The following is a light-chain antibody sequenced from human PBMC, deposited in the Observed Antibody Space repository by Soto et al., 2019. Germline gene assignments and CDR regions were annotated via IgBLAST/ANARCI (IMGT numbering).Light chain of an antibody. Sequence: DIQMTQSPSTLSASVGDRVTISCRASQSVSAWLAWYQQKPGNAPKLLISDASSLKSGVPSRFSGSGYGTEFTLTFSSRQPEDFATYYCQQYSTYSLTFGGGTKVEIK. CDR1: QSVSAW. V-gene: IGKV1-5*01. CDR2: DAS. CDR3: QQYSTYSLT. J-gene: IGKJ4*01.